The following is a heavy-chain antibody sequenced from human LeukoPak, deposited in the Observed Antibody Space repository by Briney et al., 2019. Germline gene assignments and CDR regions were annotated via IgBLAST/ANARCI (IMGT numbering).Heavy chain of an antibody. D-gene: IGHD3-16*02. CDR2: INHSGST. CDR1: GGSFSGYY. CDR3: ARGLTVYDYIWGSYRSRSWFDP. Sequence: SETLSLTCAVYGGSFSGYYWSWIRQPPGKGLEWIGEINHSGSTNYSPSLKSRVTISVDTSKNQFSLKLSSVTAADTAVYYCARGLTVYDYIWGSYRSRSWFDPLGQGTLVTVSS. J-gene: IGHJ5*02. V-gene: IGHV4-34*01.